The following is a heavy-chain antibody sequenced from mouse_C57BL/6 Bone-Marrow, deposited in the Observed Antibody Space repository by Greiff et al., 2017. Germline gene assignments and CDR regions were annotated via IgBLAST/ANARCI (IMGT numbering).Heavy chain of an antibody. Sequence: EVKVVESGGGLVKPGGSLTLSCAASGFSFSSYALSWVRQTPEKRLEWVATISDGGSYTYYPDNVKGRFTTSRDNAKNNLYLQMSHLKSEDTAMYYCARRETGCAYWGQGTLVTVSA. J-gene: IGHJ3*01. V-gene: IGHV5-4*03. CDR2: ISDGGSYT. CDR1: GFSFSSYA. CDR3: ARRETGCAY.